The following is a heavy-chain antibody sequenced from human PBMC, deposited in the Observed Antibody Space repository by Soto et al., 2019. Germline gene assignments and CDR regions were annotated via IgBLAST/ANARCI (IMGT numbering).Heavy chain of an antibody. CDR3: ARALTTVTLFDP. J-gene: IGHJ5*02. CDR2: IYYSGST. D-gene: IGHD4-17*01. Sequence: SETLSLTCPFSGCSISSGGYYWSWIRQHPGKGLEWIGYIYYSGSTYYNPSLKSRVTISVDTSKNQFSLKLSSVTAADTAVYYCARALTTVTLFDPWGQGTLVTVSS. CDR1: GCSISSGGYY. V-gene: IGHV4-31*03.